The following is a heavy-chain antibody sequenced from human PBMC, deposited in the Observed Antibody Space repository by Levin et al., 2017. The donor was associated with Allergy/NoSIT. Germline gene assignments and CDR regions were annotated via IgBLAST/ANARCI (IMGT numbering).Heavy chain of an antibody. J-gene: IGHJ6*02. CDR1: GFTFSDYY. D-gene: IGHD2-2*01. CDR3: ARATVVPAAMIGYYYYYGMDV. Sequence: GESLKISCAASGFTFSDYYMSWIRQAPGKGLEWVSYISSSGSTIYYADSVKGRFTISRDNAKNSLYLQMNSLRAEDTAVYYCARATVVPAAMIGYYYYYGMDVWGQGTTVTVSS. V-gene: IGHV3-11*01. CDR2: ISSSGSTI.